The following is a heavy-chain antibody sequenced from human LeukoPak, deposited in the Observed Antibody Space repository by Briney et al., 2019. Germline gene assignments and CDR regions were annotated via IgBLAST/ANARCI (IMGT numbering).Heavy chain of an antibody. Sequence: GSSLSLPCAACVFTFDDYALLGVRQARRKGLEGVLGISWNCCSIGYADSVKGRFTISRDNAKNSLYLQMNGLRAEDTALYYCAKGYRGVITPFDYWGQGTLVTVSS. CDR3: AKGYRGVITPFDY. CDR2: ISWNCCSI. CDR1: VFTFDDYA. V-gene: IGHV3-9*01. D-gene: IGHD3-10*01. J-gene: IGHJ4*02.